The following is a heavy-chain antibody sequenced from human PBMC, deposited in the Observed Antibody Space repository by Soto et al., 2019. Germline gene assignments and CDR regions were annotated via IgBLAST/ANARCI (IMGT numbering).Heavy chain of an antibody. CDR2: IYQSGKT. V-gene: IGHV4-38-2*01. D-gene: IGHD2-2*01. CDR3: ARLYCSSVGCYNDY. J-gene: IGHJ4*02. Sequence: PSETLSLTCGVSGVPVSYGYYWGWIRQPPGKGLEWLGSIYQSGKTYYNPSLKSRLTLSMDTSKNEFSVRLRSVTAADTAVYFCARLYCSSVGCYNDYRGPGVQVTVSS. CDR1: GVPVSYGYY.